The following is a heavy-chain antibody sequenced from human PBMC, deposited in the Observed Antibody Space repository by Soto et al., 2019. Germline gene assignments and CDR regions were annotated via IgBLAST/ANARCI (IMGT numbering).Heavy chain of an antibody. Sequence: SETLSLTCAVSGASFTSNDWWTWVRQPPGRGLEWIGEIYRTGSTNYNPSLKSRVTISLDKSENQFSLKVTSLTAADTAVYYCASRDPGTSVDHWGQGTLVTVSS. V-gene: IGHV4-4*02. CDR2: IYRTGST. CDR1: GASFTSNDW. D-gene: IGHD1-7*01. J-gene: IGHJ5*02. CDR3: ASRDPGTSVDH.